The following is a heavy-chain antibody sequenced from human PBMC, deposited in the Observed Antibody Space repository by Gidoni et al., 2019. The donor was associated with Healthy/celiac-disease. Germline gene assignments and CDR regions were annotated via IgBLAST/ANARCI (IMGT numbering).Heavy chain of an antibody. Sequence: QVQLVESGGGRVQPGRSLRLPCAASGFTFSSYAMHWVRQAPGKGLEWVAVISYDGSNKYYADSVKGRFTISRDNSKNTLYLQMNSLRAEDTAVYYCARGPTTVKGPGGFDPWGQGTLVTVSS. CDR2: ISYDGSNK. V-gene: IGHV3-30-3*01. CDR1: GFTFSSYA. D-gene: IGHD4-17*01. J-gene: IGHJ5*02. CDR3: ARGPTTVKGPGGFDP.